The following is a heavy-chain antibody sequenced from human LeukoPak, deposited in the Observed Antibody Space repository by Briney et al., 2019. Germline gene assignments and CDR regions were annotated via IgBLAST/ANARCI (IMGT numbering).Heavy chain of an antibody. V-gene: IGHV3-23*01. Sequence: GGSLRLSCAASGFTFSRYAMSWVRQAPGKGLEWVSGISSGGDTTYYADSVEGRFTISRDNSKNTLYLQTNSLRAEDTAIYYCAKDYLMSPAGSDSAYYYYGMDVWGQGTTVTVSS. J-gene: IGHJ6*02. D-gene: IGHD2-21*02. CDR2: ISSGGDTT. CDR3: AKDYLMSPAGSDSAYYYYGMDV. CDR1: GFTFSRYA.